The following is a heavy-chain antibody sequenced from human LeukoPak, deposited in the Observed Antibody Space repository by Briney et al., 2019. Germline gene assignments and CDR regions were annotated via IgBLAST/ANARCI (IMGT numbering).Heavy chain of an antibody. CDR2: IYYSGST. CDR1: GGSISSYY. V-gene: IGHV4-59*01. Sequence: KPSETLSLTCTVSGGSISSYYWSWIRQPPGKGLEWIGYIYYSGSTNYNPSLKSRVTISVDTSKNQFSLKLSSVTAADTAVYYCARDTTQDYYYYYMDVWGKGTTVTVSS. J-gene: IGHJ6*03. D-gene: IGHD1-1*01. CDR3: ARDTTQDYYYYYMDV.